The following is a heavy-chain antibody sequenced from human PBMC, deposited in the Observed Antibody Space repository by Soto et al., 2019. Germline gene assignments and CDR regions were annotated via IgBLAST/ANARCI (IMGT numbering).Heavy chain of an antibody. J-gene: IGHJ3*02. CDR2: ISYDGSNK. CDR3: AKDRYDSSGYPDAVDI. V-gene: IGHV3-30*18. Sequence: QVQLVESGGGVVQPGRSLRLSCAASGFTFSSYGMHWVRQAPGKGLEWVAVISYDGSNKYYADSVKGRFTISRDNSKNTLYLQMNSLSAEDTAVYYCAKDRYDSSGYPDAVDIWGQGTMVTVSS. CDR1: GFTFSSYG. D-gene: IGHD3-22*01.